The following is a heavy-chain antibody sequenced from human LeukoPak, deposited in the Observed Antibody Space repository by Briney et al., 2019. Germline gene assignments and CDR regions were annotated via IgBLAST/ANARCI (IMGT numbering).Heavy chain of an antibody. D-gene: IGHD6-13*01. CDR1: GFTFSSYG. Sequence: GGTLRLSCAASGFTFSSYGMHWVRQAPGKGLEWVAFLGYDGNNKSYADTVKGRFTISRDDSNNTLYLHMNNLRAEDTAVYYCAKGAAAGTLDYCGQGTLVTVSS. J-gene: IGHJ4*02. V-gene: IGHV3-30*02. CDR2: LGYDGNNK. CDR3: AKGAAAGTLDY.